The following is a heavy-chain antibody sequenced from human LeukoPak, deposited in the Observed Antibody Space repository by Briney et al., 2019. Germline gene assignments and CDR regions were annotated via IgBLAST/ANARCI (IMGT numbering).Heavy chain of an antibody. D-gene: IGHD3-22*01. V-gene: IGHV1-8*02. J-gene: IGHJ4*02. Sequence: ASVKVSCKASGYTFTSYGISWVRQATGQGLEWMGWMNPNSGNTGYAQKFQGRVTMTRNTSISTAYMELSSLRSEDTAVYYCARTYYDSSGYSGFDYWGQGTLVTVSS. CDR3: ARTYYDSSGYSGFDY. CDR2: MNPNSGNT. CDR1: GYTFTSYG.